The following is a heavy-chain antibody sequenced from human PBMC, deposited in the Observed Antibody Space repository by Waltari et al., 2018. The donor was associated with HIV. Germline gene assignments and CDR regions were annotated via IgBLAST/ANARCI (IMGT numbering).Heavy chain of an antibody. V-gene: IGHV3-73*02. CDR2: IRSQGNNFAT. CDR1: GFTFFGSA. D-gene: IGHD4-17*01. CDR3: TRGYGDFWGMD. J-gene: IGHJ4*02. Sequence: EVQLVESGGDLVQPGGSLTLSCAASGFTFFGSAMHGVRQASGKGREWVGHIRSQGNNFATAYTASLKGRFTISRDDSKNTAYLHMNSLTTDDTALYFCTRGYGDFWGMDWGQGTLVTVSS.